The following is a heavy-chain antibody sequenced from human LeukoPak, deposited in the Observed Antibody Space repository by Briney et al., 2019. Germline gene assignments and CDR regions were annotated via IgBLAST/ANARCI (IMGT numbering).Heavy chain of an antibody. V-gene: IGHV1-24*01. CDR1: GYTLTELS. J-gene: IGHJ1*01. D-gene: IGHD4-17*01. CDR2: FDPEDGET. CDR3: ARAYYGDSGYFQH. Sequence: ASGKVSCKVSGYTLTELSMHWVRQAPGKGLEWMGGFDPEDGETIYAQKFQGRVTMTTDTSTSTAYMELRSLRSDDTAVYYCARAYYGDSGYFQHWGQGTLVTVSS.